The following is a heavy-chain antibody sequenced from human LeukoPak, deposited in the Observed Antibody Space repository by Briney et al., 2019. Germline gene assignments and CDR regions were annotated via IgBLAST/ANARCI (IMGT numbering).Heavy chain of an antibody. CDR3: ARRAGAYSHPYDY. D-gene: IGHD4/OR15-4a*01. CDR1: GFTVSSNS. J-gene: IGHJ4*02. CDR2: IYSDNS. Sequence: GGSLRLSCTVSGFTVSSNSMSWVRQAPGKGLEWVSFIYSDNSHYSDSVKGRFTISRDNSKNTLYLQMNSLSAEDTAVYYCARRAGAYSHPYDYWGQGTLVTVSS. V-gene: IGHV3-53*01.